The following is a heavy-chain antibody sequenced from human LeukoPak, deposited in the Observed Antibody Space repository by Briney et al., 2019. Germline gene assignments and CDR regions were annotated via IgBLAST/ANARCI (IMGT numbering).Heavy chain of an antibody. V-gene: IGHV3-7*01. CDR2: IKQDGSEK. D-gene: IGHD3-9*01. CDR1: GFTFSSYW. J-gene: IGHJ4*02. Sequence: GGSLRLSCAASGFTFSSYWMSWVRQAPGKGLEWVANIKQDGSEKYYVDSVKGRFTISRDNAKNSLYLQMNSLRAEDTAVYYCARSPLSYDILTGSHDYWGQGTLVTVSS. CDR3: ARSPLSYDILTGSHDY.